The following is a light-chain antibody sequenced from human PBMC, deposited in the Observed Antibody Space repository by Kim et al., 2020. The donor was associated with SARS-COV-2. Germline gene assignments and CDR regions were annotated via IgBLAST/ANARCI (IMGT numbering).Light chain of an antibody. CDR2: DAS. V-gene: IGKV1-33*01. J-gene: IGKJ2*01. CDR3: QQYDNLPYT. Sequence: SASVGDRVTITCQASQYISNYLNWYQLKPGKAPKLLIYDASNLETGVPSRFSGSVSGTDFTYTISSLQPEDIATYYCQQYDNLPYTFGQGTKLEI. CDR1: QYISNY.